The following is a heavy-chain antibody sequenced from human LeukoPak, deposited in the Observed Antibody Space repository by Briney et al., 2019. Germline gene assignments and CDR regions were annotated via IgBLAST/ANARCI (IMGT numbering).Heavy chain of an antibody. J-gene: IGHJ5*02. V-gene: IGHV3-33*01. CDR3: ARDTPPGWLQFSFQSGPSDP. CDR2: IWYDGSNK. CDR1: GFTFSSYG. Sequence: AGGSLRLSCAASGFTFSSYGMHWVRQAPGKGLEWVAVIWYDGSNKYYADSVKGRFTISRDNSKNTLYLQMNSLRAEDTAVYYCARDTPPGWLQFSFQSGPSDPWGQGTLVTVSS. D-gene: IGHD5-24*01.